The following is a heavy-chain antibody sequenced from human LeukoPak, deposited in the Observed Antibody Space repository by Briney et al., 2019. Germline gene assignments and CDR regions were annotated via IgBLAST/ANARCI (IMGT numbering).Heavy chain of an antibody. V-gene: IGHV3-21*01. CDR2: ISSSSSYI. D-gene: IGHD3-16*01. CDR1: GFTFSSYS. J-gene: IGHJ6*04. CDR3: ARDTLIQGKYYYCGMDV. Sequence: PGGSLRLSCAASGFTFSSYSMNWVRQAPGKGLEWVSSISSSSSYIYYADSVKGRFTISRDNAKNSLYLQMNSLRAEDTAVYYCARDTLIQGKYYYCGMDVWGKGTTVTVSS.